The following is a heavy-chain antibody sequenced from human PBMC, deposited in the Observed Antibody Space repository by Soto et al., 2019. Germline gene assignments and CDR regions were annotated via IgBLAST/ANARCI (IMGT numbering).Heavy chain of an antibody. V-gene: IGHV3-33*01. CDR1: GFTFSSYG. Sequence: GGSLRLSCAASGFTFSSYGMHWVRQAPGKGLEWVAVIWYDGSNKYYADSVKGRFTISRDNSKNTLYLQMNSLRAEDTAVYYCARDETRWKKGDFDYWGQGTLVTVSS. D-gene: IGHD1-1*01. CDR2: IWYDGSNK. CDR3: ARDETRWKKGDFDY. J-gene: IGHJ4*02.